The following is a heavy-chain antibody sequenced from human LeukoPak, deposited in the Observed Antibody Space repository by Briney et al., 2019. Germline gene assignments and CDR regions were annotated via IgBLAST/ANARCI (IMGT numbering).Heavy chain of an antibody. J-gene: IGHJ5*02. V-gene: IGHV3-23*01. Sequence: GGSLRLSCAASEFTFSSYAMSWVRQAPGRGLEWVSTISGSGGNTYYADSVKGRFTISRDNSKNTLYLQMNSLRAEDTAVYYCATPSGYSSRGAFDPWGQGTLVTVSS. CDR3: ATPSGYSSRGAFDP. D-gene: IGHD6-13*01. CDR2: ISGSGGNT. CDR1: EFTFSSYA.